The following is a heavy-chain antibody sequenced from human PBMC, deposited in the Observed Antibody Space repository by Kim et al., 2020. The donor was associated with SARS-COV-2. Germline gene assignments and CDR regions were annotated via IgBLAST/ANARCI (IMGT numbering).Heavy chain of an antibody. J-gene: IGHJ6*02. V-gene: IGHV3-11*01. CDR1: GFTFSDYY. CDR3: ARDVVRFLEWLPMDV. Sequence: GGSLRLSCAASGFTFSDYYMSWIRQAPGKGLEWVSYISSSGSTIYYADSVKGRFTISRDNAKNSLYLQMNSLRAEDTAVYYCARDVVRFLEWLPMDVWGQGTTVTVSS. D-gene: IGHD3-3*01. CDR2: ISSSGSTI.